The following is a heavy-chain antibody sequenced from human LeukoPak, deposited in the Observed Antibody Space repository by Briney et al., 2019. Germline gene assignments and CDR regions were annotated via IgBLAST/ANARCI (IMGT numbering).Heavy chain of an antibody. D-gene: IGHD6-19*01. CDR2: INPKSGGT. CDR1: GYTFTGYY. Sequence: ASVKVSCKASGYTFTGYYMHWVRQAPGQGLEWMGWINPKSGGTKFAQKFQGRVTMTRDTSISTAYMEVSSLRSDDTAVYYCARRGIISGWYWAYYFDYWGQGTLVTVSS. CDR3: ARRGIISGWYWAYYFDY. V-gene: IGHV1-2*02. J-gene: IGHJ4*02.